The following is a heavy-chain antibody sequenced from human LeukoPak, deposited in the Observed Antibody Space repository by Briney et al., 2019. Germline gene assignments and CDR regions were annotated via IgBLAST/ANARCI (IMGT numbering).Heavy chain of an antibody. J-gene: IGHJ3*02. CDR3: ARASSKQLAGYLPDGFDI. D-gene: IGHD3-9*01. V-gene: IGHV3-21*01. CDR1: GFTFSSYI. Sequence: PGGSLRLSCAASGFTFSSYIMNWVRQAPGKGLEWVASISRNSTYIHYADSVKGRFTTSRDNARNSLFLQMNSLRADDAAVYYCARASSKQLAGYLPDGFDIWGQGTMVTVSS. CDR2: ISRNSTYI.